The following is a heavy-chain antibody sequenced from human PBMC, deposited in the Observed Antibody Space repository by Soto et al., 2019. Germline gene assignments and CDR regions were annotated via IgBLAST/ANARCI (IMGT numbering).Heavy chain of an antibody. J-gene: IGHJ5*02. Sequence: GGSLRLSCAASGFTFSGSAMHWVRQASGKGLEWVGRIRSKANSYATAYAASVKGRFTISRDDSKNTAYLQMNSLKTEDTTVYYCKRGYYDSSGPPWGQGTLVTVSS. CDR2: IRSKANSYAT. CDR3: KRGYYDSSGPP. D-gene: IGHD3-22*01. V-gene: IGHV3-73*01. CDR1: GFTFSGSA.